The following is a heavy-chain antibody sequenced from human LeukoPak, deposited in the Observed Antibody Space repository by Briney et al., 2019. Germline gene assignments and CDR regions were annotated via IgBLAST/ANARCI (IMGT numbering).Heavy chain of an antibody. CDR1: GGTFSSYA. J-gene: IGHJ4*02. CDR2: IIPFFGTA. V-gene: IGHV1-69*06. D-gene: IGHD5-12*01. Sequence: ASVKVSCKPSGGTFSSYALSWVRQAPGQGLEWMGGIIPFFGTAIYAQKFQGRDTITADKSTSTAYIELSSLRSEDTAVYYCAREGGLSGYADYWGQGTLVTVSS. CDR3: AREGGLSGYADY.